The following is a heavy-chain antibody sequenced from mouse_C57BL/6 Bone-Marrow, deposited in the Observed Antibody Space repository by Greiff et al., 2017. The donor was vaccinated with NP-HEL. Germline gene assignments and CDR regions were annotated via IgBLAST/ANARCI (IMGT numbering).Heavy chain of an antibody. CDR3: ARDRRGGYWYFDV. CDR2: INPSNGGT. D-gene: IGHD3-3*01. Sequence: QVQLKQPGTELVKPGASVKLSCKASGYTFTSYWMHWVKQRPGQGLEWIGNINPSNGGTNYNEKFKSKATLTVDKSSSTAYMQLSSLTSEDSAVYYCARDRRGGYWYFDVWGTGTTVTVSS. CDR1: GYTFTSYW. V-gene: IGHV1-53*01. J-gene: IGHJ1*03.